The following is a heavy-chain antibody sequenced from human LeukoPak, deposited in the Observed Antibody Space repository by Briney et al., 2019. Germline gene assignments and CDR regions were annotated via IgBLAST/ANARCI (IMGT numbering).Heavy chain of an antibody. CDR3: ATDRGRGYCSSTACYEGGYYFDY. J-gene: IGHJ4*02. CDR2: IYYTGST. V-gene: IGHV4-39*07. D-gene: IGHD2-2*01. Sequence: SETLSLTCTVSAGSISSSSYYWGWIRQPPGKGLEWIGTIYYTGSTYSNPSLKSRVTISADTSKNQFSLKLSSVTAADTAVYSCATDRGRGYCSSTACYEGGYYFDYWGQGTLVTVSS. CDR1: AGSISSSSYY.